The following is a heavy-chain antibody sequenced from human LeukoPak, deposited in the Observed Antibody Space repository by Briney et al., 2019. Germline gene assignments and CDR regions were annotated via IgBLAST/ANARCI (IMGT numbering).Heavy chain of an antibody. CDR3: ASSSNPVGYSSSWSIDY. D-gene: IGHD6-13*01. Sequence: GGSLRLSCAASGFTFSSYAMHWVRQAPGKGLEWVAVISYDGSNKYYADSVKGRFTISRDNSKNTLYLQMNSLRAEDTAVYYCASSSNPVGYSSSWSIDYWGQGTLVTVSS. CDR1: GFTFSSYA. V-gene: IGHV3-30-3*01. J-gene: IGHJ4*02. CDR2: ISYDGSNK.